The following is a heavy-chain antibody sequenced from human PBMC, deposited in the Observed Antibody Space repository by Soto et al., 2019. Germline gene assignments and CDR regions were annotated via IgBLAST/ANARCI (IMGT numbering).Heavy chain of an antibody. CDR3: ARDSLDSWGSGSYYWFDP. D-gene: IGHD3-10*01. V-gene: IGHV4-4*02. CDR1: GGSISSSNW. CDR2: IYHSGST. J-gene: IGHJ5*02. Sequence: SETLSLTCAVSGGSISSSNWWSWVRQPPGKGLEWIGEIYHSGSTNYNPSLKSRVTISVDKSKNQFSLKLSSVTAADTAVYYCARDSLDSWGSGSYYWFDPWGQGTLVTVSS.